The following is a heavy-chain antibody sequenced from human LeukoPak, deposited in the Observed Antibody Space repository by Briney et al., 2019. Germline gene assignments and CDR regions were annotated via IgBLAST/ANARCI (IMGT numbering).Heavy chain of an antibody. V-gene: IGHV4-61*09. CDR3: ARSLYGLDASDI. CDR2: ICTSGST. Sequence: SETLSLTCTVSGGSINSGSYYWNWIRQPAGKGLEWIGHICTSGSTNYNPSLKSRVTISMDRSKNQFSVKLSSVTATDTAVYYCARSLYGLDASDIWGQGTMVTVSS. D-gene: IGHD2-2*02. CDR1: GGSINSGSYY. J-gene: IGHJ3*02.